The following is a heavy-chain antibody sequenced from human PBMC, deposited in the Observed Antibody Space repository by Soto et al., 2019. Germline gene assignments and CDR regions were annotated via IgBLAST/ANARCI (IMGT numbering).Heavy chain of an antibody. CDR1: GASISSPSYY. CDR3: VRQPNRQMVGAV. V-gene: IGHV4-39*01. D-gene: IGHD2-8*01. J-gene: IGHJ4*02. Sequence: SETLSLTCTVSGASISSPSYYWGWIRLSPGKGLEWLGSIYYSGTTHYNPSLKSRVSLSVDTSKMQFSLNLASVTAADTAVYYFVRQPNRQMVGAVWGQGAQVTVSS. CDR2: IYYSGTT.